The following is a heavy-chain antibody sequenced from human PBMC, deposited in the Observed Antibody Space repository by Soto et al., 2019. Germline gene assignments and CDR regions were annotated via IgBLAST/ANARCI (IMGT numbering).Heavy chain of an antibody. CDR3: VIRAKGFYYYGMGV. J-gene: IGHJ6*02. CDR2: SSSNGGGR. CDR1: GVTFSSYA. V-gene: IGHV3-64D*06. Sequence: PAGSLRLSCSASGVTFSSYAMHWVCQAPGTGLEYVSASSSNGGGRSYADSVEGRFTIPRDNYKNTLYLQMSSLRAEDTAVYYCVIRAKGFYYYGMGVRGQGNTGTVSS.